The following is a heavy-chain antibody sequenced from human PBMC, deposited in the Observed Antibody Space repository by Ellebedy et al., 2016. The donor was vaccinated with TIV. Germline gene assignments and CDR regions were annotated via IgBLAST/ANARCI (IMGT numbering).Heavy chain of an antibody. D-gene: IGHD5-24*01. V-gene: IGHV3-30*04. CDR1: GFTFSSYA. CDR2: DSYAGNNK. Sequence: GESLKISCAASGFTFSSYAMHWVRQAPGKGLEWVAVDSYAGNNKYYADSVKGRFTISRDNAKNTIYLEMDSLRADDTAVYFCARDAKEKARISWERDFWGQGTRVTVSS. J-gene: IGHJ4*02. CDR3: ARDAKEKARISWERDF.